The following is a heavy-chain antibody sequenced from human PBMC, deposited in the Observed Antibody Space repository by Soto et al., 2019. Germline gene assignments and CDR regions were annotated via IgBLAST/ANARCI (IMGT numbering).Heavy chain of an antibody. CDR2: FDPEDGET. D-gene: IGHD3-9*01. Sequence: ASVKVSCKVSGYTLTELSMHWVRQAPGKGLEWMGGFDPEDGETIYAQKFQGRVTMNEDTSTDTAYMGLSSLRSEDTAVYYCATEGGKLRYFDWLFGYWGQVPLVTVSA. CDR3: ATEGGKLRYFDWLFGY. CDR1: GYTLTELS. V-gene: IGHV1-24*01. J-gene: IGHJ4*02.